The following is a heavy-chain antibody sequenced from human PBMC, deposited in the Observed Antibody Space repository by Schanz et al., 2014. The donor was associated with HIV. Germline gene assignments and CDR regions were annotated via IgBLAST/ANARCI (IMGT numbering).Heavy chain of an antibody. Sequence: QVRLVGSGGGVVRPGRSLRLSCAASGFTFDSYGMHWVRQAPGKGLEWVAEISHDGSKKYYADSVRGRITISRDKSKNTLYLQMNSLRADDTAVYYCAKGWRGYSISSLVDYWGQGPLVTVSS. D-gene: IGHD6-6*01. CDR3: AKGWRGYSISSLVDY. V-gene: IGHV3-30*18. J-gene: IGHJ4*02. CDR2: ISHDGSKK. CDR1: GFTFDSYG.